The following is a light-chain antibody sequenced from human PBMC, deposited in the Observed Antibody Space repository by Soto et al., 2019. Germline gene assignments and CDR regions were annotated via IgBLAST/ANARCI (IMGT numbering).Light chain of an antibody. CDR3: AAWDDSLNGYV. Sequence: QSVLTQPPSTSGTPGQRVTISCPGSSSNIGSESVNWYQQLPGTAPKLLIYSYNQRPSGVPDRFSGSKSGTSASLAISGLQSEDEADYICAAWDDSLNGYVFGLGTKVT. CDR2: SYN. J-gene: IGLJ1*01. V-gene: IGLV1-44*01. CDR1: SSNIGSES.